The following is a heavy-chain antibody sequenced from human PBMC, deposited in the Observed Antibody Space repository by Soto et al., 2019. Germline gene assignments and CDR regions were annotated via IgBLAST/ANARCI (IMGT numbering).Heavy chain of an antibody. J-gene: IGHJ6*01. CDR3: ARDSDWRSWYYGMEV. CDR1: VGSISSGGYY. CDR2: IYYSGST. D-gene: IGHD2-8*02. V-gene: IGHV4-31*03. Sequence: SETLSLTCTFSVGSISSGGYYCSWIRQHPGKGLEWIGYIYYSGSTYYNPSLKSRVTISVDTSKNQFSLKLSPVTAADTAVYYCARDSDWRSWYYGMEVWGQGTTVTVSS.